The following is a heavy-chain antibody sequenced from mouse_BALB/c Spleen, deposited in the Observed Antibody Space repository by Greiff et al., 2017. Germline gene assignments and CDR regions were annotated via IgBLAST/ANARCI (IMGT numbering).Heavy chain of an antibody. D-gene: IGHD1-1*01. Sequence: DVKLVESGPELVKPGASVKISCKASGYSFTGYFMNWVMQSHGKSLEWIGRINPYNGDTFYNQKFKGKATLTVDKSSSTAHMELRSLASEDSAVYYCAREGYYYGSSQAWFAYWGQGTLVTVSA. J-gene: IGHJ3*01. CDR2: INPYNGDT. CDR1: GYSFTGYF. V-gene: IGHV1-20*02. CDR3: AREGYYYGSSQAWFAY.